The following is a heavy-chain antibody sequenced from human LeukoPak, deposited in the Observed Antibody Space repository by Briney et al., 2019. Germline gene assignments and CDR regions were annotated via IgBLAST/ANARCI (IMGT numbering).Heavy chain of an antibody. CDR3: AILGSDFDY. J-gene: IGHJ4*02. Sequence: TGGSLRLSCAASGFTFDDYAMHWVRQAPGKGLEWVSGISWNSGSIGYADSVKGRFTISRDNAENSLYLQMDSLRAEDTAVYYCAILGSDFDYWGQGTLVTVSS. V-gene: IGHV3-9*01. D-gene: IGHD1-26*01. CDR2: ISWNSGSI. CDR1: GFTFDDYA.